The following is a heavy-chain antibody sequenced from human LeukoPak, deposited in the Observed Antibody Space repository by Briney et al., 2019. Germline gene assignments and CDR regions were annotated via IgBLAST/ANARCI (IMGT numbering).Heavy chain of an antibody. CDR2: ISGSDGTS. D-gene: IGHD3-16*02. Sequence: GGSLRLSCAASGFTFNSFAMNWVRQAPGKALEWASSISGSDGTSHYADFVKGRFTISRDNSKNTLYLQMNSLRAEDTAAYYCAKSLGVGGYTRYKGFDQWGQGTLVVVSS. CDR1: GFTFNSFA. V-gene: IGHV3-23*01. J-gene: IGHJ4*02. CDR3: AKSLGVGGYTRYKGFDQ.